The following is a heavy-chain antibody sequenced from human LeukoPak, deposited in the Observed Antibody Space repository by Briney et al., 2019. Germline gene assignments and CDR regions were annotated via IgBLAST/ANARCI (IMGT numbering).Heavy chain of an antibody. Sequence: SVKVSCKASGGTCISYAISWVRQAPGQGLEWMGGIIPIFGTANYAQKFQGRVTITADESTSTAYMELSSLRSEDTAVYYCARDYYGSGSPFDYWGQGTLVTVSS. CDR2: IIPIFGTA. J-gene: IGHJ4*02. D-gene: IGHD3-10*01. CDR1: GGTCISYA. V-gene: IGHV1-69*13. CDR3: ARDYYGSGSPFDY.